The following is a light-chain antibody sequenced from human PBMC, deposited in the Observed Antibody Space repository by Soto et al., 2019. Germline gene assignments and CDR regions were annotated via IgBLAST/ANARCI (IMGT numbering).Light chain of an antibody. CDR2: VVT. Sequence: QSALTQPRSVSGSPGQSVTISCTGTSIDVGDSDFVSWYQQHPGKAPKLMIYVVTKRPSGVPDRFSGSKSGNTASLTISGIQDEDEADYYCSSFAATHTYIFGTGTKVTVL. CDR3: SSFAATHTYI. J-gene: IGLJ1*01. CDR1: SIDVGDSDF. V-gene: IGLV2-11*01.